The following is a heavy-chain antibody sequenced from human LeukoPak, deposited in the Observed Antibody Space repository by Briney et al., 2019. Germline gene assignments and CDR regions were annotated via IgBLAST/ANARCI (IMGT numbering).Heavy chain of an antibody. CDR1: GFIVSGDF. CDR2: IYSDGST. J-gene: IGHJ4*02. CDR3: AEDVLRFLEWSPPTDY. V-gene: IGHV3-53*01. D-gene: IGHD3-3*01. Sequence: PGGSLRLSCAASGFIVSGDFMSWVRQAPGKGLEWVSVIYSDGSTYYADSVKGRFTISRDNSKNTLDLQMTGLRAEDTAVYYCAEDVLRFLEWSPPTDYWGQGTLVTVSS.